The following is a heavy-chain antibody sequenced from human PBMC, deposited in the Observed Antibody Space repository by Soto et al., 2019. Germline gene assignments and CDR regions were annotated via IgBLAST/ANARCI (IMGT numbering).Heavy chain of an antibody. CDR1: GGSISSSSYY. Sequence: SETLSLTCTVSGGSISSSSYYWGWIRQPPGKGLEWIGSIYYSGSTYYNPSLKSRVTISVDTSKNQFSLKLSSVTAADTAVYYCARSPVVGTRGGLDYYYMDVWGKGTTVTVSS. V-gene: IGHV4-39*01. CDR3: ARSPVVGTRGGLDYYYMDV. CDR2: IYYSGST. J-gene: IGHJ6*03. D-gene: IGHD2-15*01.